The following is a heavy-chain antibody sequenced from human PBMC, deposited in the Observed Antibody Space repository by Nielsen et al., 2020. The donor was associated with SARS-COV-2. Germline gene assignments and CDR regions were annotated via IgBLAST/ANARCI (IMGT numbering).Heavy chain of an antibody. CDR3: ATAYGYSYFDH. Sequence: GESLKISCAASGFTFSSFWMNWVRQAPGKGLEWVANIKQDGRDKYYVDSVKGRFTISRGNAKNSLYLEMNSLRAEDTAVYYCATAYGYSYFDHWGQGTLVTVSS. CDR1: GFTFSSFW. J-gene: IGHJ4*02. V-gene: IGHV3-7*05. CDR2: IKQDGRDK. D-gene: IGHD3-22*01.